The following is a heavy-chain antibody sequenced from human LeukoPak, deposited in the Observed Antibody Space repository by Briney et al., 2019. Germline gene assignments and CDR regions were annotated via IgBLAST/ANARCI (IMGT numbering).Heavy chain of an antibody. J-gene: IGHJ4*02. CDR1: GYSFTKYA. CDR2: INTDTGIP. CDR3: ARVSGQSMSYFNFSS. Sequence: ASVKVSCKASGYSFTKYAMNWVRQAPGQGLEWMGWINTDTGIPTYAQDFTGRFVFSLDTSVSTAYLQISSLKAEDTAVYYCARVSGQSMSYFNFSSWGQGTLVTVSS. V-gene: IGHV7-4-1*02. D-gene: IGHD3-10*01.